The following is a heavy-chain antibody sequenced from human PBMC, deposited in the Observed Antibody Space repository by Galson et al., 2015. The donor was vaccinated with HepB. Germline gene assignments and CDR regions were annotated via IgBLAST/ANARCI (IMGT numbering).Heavy chain of an antibody. D-gene: IGHD1-26*01. CDR2: ISYDGSNK. CDR1: GFTFSSYG. J-gene: IGHJ4*02. CDR3: ARAAVGATDYFDY. Sequence: SLRLSCAASGFTFSSYGMHWVRQAPGKGLEWVAVISYDGSNKYYADSVKGRFTISRDNSKNTLYLQMNSLRAEDTAVYYCARAAVGATDYFDYWGQGTLVTVSS. V-gene: IGHV3-30*03.